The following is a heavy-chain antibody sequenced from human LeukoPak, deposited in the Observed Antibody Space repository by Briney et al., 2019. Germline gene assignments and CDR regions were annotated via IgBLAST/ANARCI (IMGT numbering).Heavy chain of an antibody. CDR3: ARCPPKIIAAPPNCYYYNRDV. D-gene: IGHD5-12*01. V-gene: IGHV1-69*05. J-gene: IGHJ6*03. CDR2: IIPIFGTA. Sequence: GASVKVSCKASGGTFSSYAISWVRQAPGQGLEWMGGIIPIFGTANYAQKFQGRVTITTDESTSTAYMELSSLRSEDTAVYYCARCPPKIIAAPPNCYYYNRDVGGKGTTVTVSS. CDR1: GGTFSSYA.